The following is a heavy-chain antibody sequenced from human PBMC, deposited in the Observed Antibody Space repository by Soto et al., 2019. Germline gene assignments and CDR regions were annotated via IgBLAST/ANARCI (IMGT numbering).Heavy chain of an antibody. J-gene: IGHJ3*02. D-gene: IGHD5-12*01. CDR1: GFRFRTRA. CDR3: ARDARDGYNSSPDAFDI. CDR2: IRPGGDST. Sequence: GGSLRLSCAASGFRFRTRAMSWVRQAPGKGLEWVASIRPGGDSTYYADSVKGRFTISRDNSKNTLYLQMNSLRAEDTAVYYCARDARDGYNSSPDAFDIWGQGTMVTVSS. V-gene: IGHV3-23*01.